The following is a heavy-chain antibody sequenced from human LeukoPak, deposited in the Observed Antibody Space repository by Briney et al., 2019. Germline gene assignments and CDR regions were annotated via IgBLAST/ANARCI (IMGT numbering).Heavy chain of an antibody. CDR1: GFGVSGYW. CDR2: IKQDGSEK. Sequence: GGSLRLSCAVSGFGVSGYWMTWVRQAPGKGLEWVANIKQDGSEKNYVDSVKGRFTISRDNAENSLFLQMNSLRVEDMAVYYCAREWQGGIAAAGTRIEGDYWGQGTLVAVSS. J-gene: IGHJ4*02. V-gene: IGHV3-7*01. D-gene: IGHD6-13*01. CDR3: AREWQGGIAAAGTRIEGDY.